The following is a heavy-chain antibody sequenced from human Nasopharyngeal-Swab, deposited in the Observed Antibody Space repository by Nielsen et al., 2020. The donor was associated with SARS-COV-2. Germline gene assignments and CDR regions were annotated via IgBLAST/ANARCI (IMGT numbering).Heavy chain of an antibody. CDR3: ARGQGPRHYYDSSGYYYNILGRGYYFDY. CDR2: INHSGST. J-gene: IGHJ4*02. Sequence: WIRQPPEKGLEWIGEINHSGSTNYNPSLKSRVTISVDTSKNQFSLKLSSVTAADTAVYYCARGQGPRHYYDSSGYYYNILGRGYYFDYWGQGTLVTVSS. V-gene: IGHV4-34*01. D-gene: IGHD3-22*01.